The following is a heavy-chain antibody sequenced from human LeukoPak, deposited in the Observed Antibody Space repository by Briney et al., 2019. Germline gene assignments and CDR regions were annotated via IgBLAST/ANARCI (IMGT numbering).Heavy chain of an antibody. V-gene: IGHV3-73*01. J-gene: IGHJ4*02. Sequence: GGSLRLSCAASGFTFSGSAIHWVRQASGKGLEWVGRIRDKANSYTTAYIASVKGRFTISRDDSKNTAYLQMSSLKTEDTAVYYCTRWDCTTTGCYPFDYWGQGTLVTVSS. CDR3: TRWDCTTTGCYPFDY. CDR1: GFTFSGSA. D-gene: IGHD2-2*01. CDR2: IRDKANSYTT.